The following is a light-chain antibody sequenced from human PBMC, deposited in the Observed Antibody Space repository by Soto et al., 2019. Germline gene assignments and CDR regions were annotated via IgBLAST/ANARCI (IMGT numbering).Light chain of an antibody. Sequence: DIQMTQAPSTLSASVGDRVTITCRASPSISSWLAWYQHKPGKAHKLLSYDASSLESGVPSRFSGSGSGTEFTLTISSLQPDDFATYYCQPYKSYGTCGQGPKVEI. CDR2: DAS. CDR3: QPYKSYGT. V-gene: IGKV1-5*01. J-gene: IGKJ1*01. CDR1: PSISSW.